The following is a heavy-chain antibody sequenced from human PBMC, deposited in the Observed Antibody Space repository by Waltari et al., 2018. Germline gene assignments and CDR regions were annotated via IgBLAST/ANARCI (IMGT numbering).Heavy chain of an antibody. D-gene: IGHD6-13*01. CDR3: ASSLHSSSWSPDV. CDR1: GGPFSSYS. Sequence: QVQLVQSGAEVKKPGSSVKVSCKASGGPFSSYSLGRVRQAAGQGLEWMGGIIPIFGTANYAQKFQGRVMITADESTSTAYMELSSLRSEDTAVYYCASSLHSSSWSPDVWGQGTTVTVSS. V-gene: IGHV1-69*13. CDR2: IIPIFGTA. J-gene: IGHJ6*02.